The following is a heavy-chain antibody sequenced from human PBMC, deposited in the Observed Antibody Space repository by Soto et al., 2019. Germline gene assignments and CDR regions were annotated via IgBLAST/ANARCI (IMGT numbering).Heavy chain of an antibody. CDR2: IYWDDDK. Sequence: QITLKESGPTLVKPTQTLTLTCTFSGFSLTTSRVGVGWIRQPPGKALEWLALIYWDDDKRYSPSLRSRRTITKVPSKTQVLLTMTNMDPVDTATYYCAHMFVTVSHLGYWGQRTLVTVFS. CDR1: GFSLTTSRVG. J-gene: IGHJ4*02. CDR3: AHMFVTVSHLGY. V-gene: IGHV2-5*02. D-gene: IGHD3-10*02.